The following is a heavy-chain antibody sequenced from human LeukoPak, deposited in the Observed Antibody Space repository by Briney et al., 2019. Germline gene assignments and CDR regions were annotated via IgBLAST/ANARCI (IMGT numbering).Heavy chain of an antibody. CDR2: MKDDGNEI. CDR3: AGDRREAQLWSYYYYGMDV. CDR1: GFTFKNYR. D-gene: IGHD5-18*01. Sequence: PGGSLRLSCTASGFTFKNYRMTWVRQDPGKGLEWVASMKDDGNEIQYVDSVKGRFTISSDNAKNSLYLQMNSLRAENTTVYYCAGDRREAQLWSYYYYGMDVWGQGTTVTVSS. J-gene: IGHJ6*02. V-gene: IGHV3-7*04.